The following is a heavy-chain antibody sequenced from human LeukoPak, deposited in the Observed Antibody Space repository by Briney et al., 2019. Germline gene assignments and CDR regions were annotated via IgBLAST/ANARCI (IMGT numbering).Heavy chain of an antibody. CDR3: ATSEARSNGWYVY. D-gene: IGHD6-19*01. J-gene: IGHJ4*02. CDR2: INSDGSST. CDR1: GFTLSSYW. V-gene: IGHV3-74*01. Sequence: GGSLRLSCAASGFTLSSYWMHWVRQAPGKGLVWVSRINSDGSSTSYAASVKGRFTISRDNAKNMLYLQMNSLRAEDMAVYYCATSEARSNGWYVYWGQGTLVTVSS.